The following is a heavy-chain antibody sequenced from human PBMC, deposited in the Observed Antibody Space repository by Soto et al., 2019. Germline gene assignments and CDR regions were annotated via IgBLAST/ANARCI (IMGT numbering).Heavy chain of an antibody. D-gene: IGHD3-10*01. CDR3: ARRITMARGVVPHACDI. CDR2: ISYDGNNK. CDR1: GFTFSSYV. V-gene: IGHV3-30-3*01. J-gene: IGHJ3*02. Sequence: GGSLRLSCAASGFTFSSYVMHWVRQAPGKGLEWVAHISYDGNNKYYADSVKGRFTISRDNFKNTLYLQMSSLRADDTAVDYCARRITMARGVVPHACDIWGQGTVVTVS.